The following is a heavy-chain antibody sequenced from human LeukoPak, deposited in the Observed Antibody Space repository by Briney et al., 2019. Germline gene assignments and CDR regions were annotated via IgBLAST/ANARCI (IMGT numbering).Heavy chain of an antibody. CDR2: ISYDGSNK. CDR3: AKGHELVDTAMVFGY. D-gene: IGHD5-18*01. V-gene: IGHV3-30*04. J-gene: IGHJ4*02. CDR1: GFTFSSYA. Sequence: GGSLRLSCAASGFTFSSYAMHWVRQAPGKGLEWVAVISYDGSNKYYADSVKGRFTISRDNSKNTLYLQMNSLRAEDTAVYYCAKGHELVDTAMVFGYWGQGTLVTVSS.